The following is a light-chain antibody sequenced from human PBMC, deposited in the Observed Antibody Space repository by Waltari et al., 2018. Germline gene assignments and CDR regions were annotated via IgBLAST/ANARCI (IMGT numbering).Light chain of an antibody. V-gene: IGKV3-11*01. J-gene: IGKJ4*01. Sequence: EIVSTQSPATLSLSPGERATLSCRASQSVNNYLAWYQHKPSQAPRLLIYDASNRATGIPARFSGSQSGTDFSLTISSLEPEDLAVYYCQQRGSWPITFGGGTKVEIK. CDR1: QSVNNY. CDR2: DAS. CDR3: QQRGSWPIT.